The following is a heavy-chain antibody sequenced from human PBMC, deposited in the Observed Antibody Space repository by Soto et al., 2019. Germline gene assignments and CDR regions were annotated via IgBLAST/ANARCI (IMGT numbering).Heavy chain of an antibody. D-gene: IGHD2-8*01. CDR2: ISYSGTT. CDR3: ARYGRRYGVYSYDN. Sequence: SRMRQPPGKGLEWIGYISYSGTTNYNPSLKSRVTISLDTSKTQFSLKLSSVTAADTAVYYFARYGRRYGVYSYDNWGQCARVSAS. J-gene: IGHJ4*02. V-gene: IGHV4-59*01.